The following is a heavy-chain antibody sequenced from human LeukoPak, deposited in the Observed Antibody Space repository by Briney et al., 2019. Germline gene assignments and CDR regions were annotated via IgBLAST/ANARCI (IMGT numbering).Heavy chain of an antibody. CDR2: IIPIFGTA. V-gene: IGHV1-69*13. Sequence: SVKVSCKASGYTFTSYAISWVRQAPGQGLEWMGGIIPIFGTANYAQKFQGRVTITADESTSTAYMELSSLRSEDTAVYYCATDRAYCGGDCYPDAFDIWGQGTMVTVSS. CDR3: ATDRAYCGGDCYPDAFDI. CDR1: GYTFTSYA. D-gene: IGHD2-21*02. J-gene: IGHJ3*02.